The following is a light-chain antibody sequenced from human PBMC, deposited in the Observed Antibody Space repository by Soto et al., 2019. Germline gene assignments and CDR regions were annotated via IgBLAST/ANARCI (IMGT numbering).Light chain of an antibody. CDR3: QQRSNWPPST. V-gene: IGKV3-11*01. CDR2: DAF. Sequence: EIVLTQSPATLSLSPGERATLSCRAGQSVSSYLAWYQQKPGQAPRLLIYDAFNRATGIPARFSGSGSGTDFTLTISSLEPEDFAVYYCQQRSNWPPSTFGQGTKVEIK. J-gene: IGKJ2*01. CDR1: QSVSSY.